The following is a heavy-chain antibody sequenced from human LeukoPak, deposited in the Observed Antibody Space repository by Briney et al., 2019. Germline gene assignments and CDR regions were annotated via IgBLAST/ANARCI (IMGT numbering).Heavy chain of an antibody. CDR3: ARVPAAPGYYYYMDV. J-gene: IGHJ6*03. CDR1: GYTFTSYD. V-gene: IGHV1-8*01. CDR2: MNPNSGNT. D-gene: IGHD2-15*01. Sequence: ASVKVSYKASGYTFTSYDINWVRQATGQGLEWMGWMNPNSGNTGYARKFQGRVTMTRSTSISTAYMELSSLRSEDTAVYYCARVPAAPGYYYYMDVWGKGTTVTVSS.